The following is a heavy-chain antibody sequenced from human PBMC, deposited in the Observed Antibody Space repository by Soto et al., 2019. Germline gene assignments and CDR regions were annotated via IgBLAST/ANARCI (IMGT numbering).Heavy chain of an antibody. V-gene: IGHV3-74*01. Sequence: EVQLVEFGGGLAQPGGSLRLSCAASGFTFSSYWMYWVRQAPGEGLVWVSRINSDGSSTTYADSVKGRFTVSRDNAKDMLYLHMNSLRAEDTAVYYCARDGGYFDYWGEGILVTVSS. D-gene: IGHD6-13*01. J-gene: IGHJ4*02. CDR2: INSDGSST. CDR1: GFTFSSYW. CDR3: ARDGGYFDY.